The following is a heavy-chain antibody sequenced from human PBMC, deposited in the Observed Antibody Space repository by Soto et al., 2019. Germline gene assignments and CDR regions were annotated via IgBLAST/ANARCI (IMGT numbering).Heavy chain of an antibody. CDR2: INHSGST. J-gene: IGHJ5*02. CDR1: GGSFSGYY. Sequence: SETLSLTCAVYGGSFSGYYWTWIRQPPGTGLEWIGEINHSGSTNYNPSLKSRVTISVDTSKNQFSLKLTSVTAADTAVYYCARSDYNWFDPWGQGTLVTVSS. V-gene: IGHV4-34*01. CDR3: ARSDYNWFDP. D-gene: IGHD2-21*02.